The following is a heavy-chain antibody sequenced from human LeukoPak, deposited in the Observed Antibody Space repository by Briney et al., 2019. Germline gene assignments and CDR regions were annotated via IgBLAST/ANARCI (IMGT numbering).Heavy chain of an antibody. V-gene: IGHV3-66*02. D-gene: IGHD3-22*01. CDR3: ARLLTSGYYPFDY. CDR2: IYSGGTT. Sequence: GGSLRLSCAASGFTVSSNYMSWVRQAPGKGLEWVSVIYSGGTTYYADSVKGRFTISRDNSKNTLYLQMNSLRAEDTAVYYCARLLTSGYYPFDYWGREPWSLSPQ. J-gene: IGHJ4*02. CDR1: GFTVSSNY.